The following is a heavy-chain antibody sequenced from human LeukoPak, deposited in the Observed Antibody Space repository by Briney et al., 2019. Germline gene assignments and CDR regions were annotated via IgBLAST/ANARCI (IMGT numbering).Heavy chain of an antibody. CDR2: INPNSGGT. D-gene: IGHD6-13*01. CDR3: ARDPYSSSWDFDY. Sequence: VASVKVSCKASGGTFSSYAISWVRQAPGQGLEWMGRINPNSGGTNYAQKFQGRVTMTRDTSISTAYMELSRLRSDDTAVYYCARDPYSSSWDFDYWGQGTLVTVSS. J-gene: IGHJ4*02. CDR1: GGTFSSYA. V-gene: IGHV1-2*06.